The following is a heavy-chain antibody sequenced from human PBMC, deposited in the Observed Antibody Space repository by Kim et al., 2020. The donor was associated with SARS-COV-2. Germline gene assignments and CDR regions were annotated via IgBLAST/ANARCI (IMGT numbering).Heavy chain of an antibody. CDR2: ITYDGSNK. D-gene: IGHD1-26*01. CDR3: ARDLMAGAVHYYYGMDV. CDR1: GFIFSDYA. Sequence: GGSLRLSCAASGFIFSDYAMHWVRQAPGKGLEWVAVITYDGSNKYYADSVKGRFTISRDNSKSTLYLQMNSLRAEDTAVYYCARDLMAGAVHYYYGMDVWGRGTAVTVSS. V-gene: IGHV3-30*04. J-gene: IGHJ6*02.